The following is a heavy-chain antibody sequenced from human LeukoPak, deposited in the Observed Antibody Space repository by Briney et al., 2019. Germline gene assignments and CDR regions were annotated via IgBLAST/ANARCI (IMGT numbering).Heavy chain of an antibody. D-gene: IGHD2-2*01. CDR3: AKDRRKYCSSTSCTPLFDY. CDR2: IFSSSSTI. Sequence: AGGSLRLSCEASGFTFSTYSMNWVRQAPGRGLEWVSYIFSSSSTIFYADSVKGRFTISRDNAKNSLYLQMNTLRAEDTAVYYCAKDRRKYCSSTSCTPLFDYWGQGTLVTVSS. CDR1: GFTFSTYS. V-gene: IGHV3-48*04. J-gene: IGHJ4*02.